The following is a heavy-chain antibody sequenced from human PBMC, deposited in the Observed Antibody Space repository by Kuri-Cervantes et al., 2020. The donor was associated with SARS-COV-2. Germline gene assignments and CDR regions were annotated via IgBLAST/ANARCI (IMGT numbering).Heavy chain of an antibody. J-gene: IGHJ6*02. CDR3: ARVGEGYCSSTSCYVLVSHICYYYYGMDV. Sequence: GESLKISCAASGFTFSSYSMNWVRQAPGKGLEWVSSISSSSSYIYYADSVKGRFTISRDNAKNSLYLQMNSLRAEDSAVYYCARVGEGYCSSTSCYVLVSHICYYYYGMDVWGQGTTVTVSS. CDR2: ISSSSSYI. V-gene: IGHV3-21*01. D-gene: IGHD2-2*01. CDR1: GFTFSSYS.